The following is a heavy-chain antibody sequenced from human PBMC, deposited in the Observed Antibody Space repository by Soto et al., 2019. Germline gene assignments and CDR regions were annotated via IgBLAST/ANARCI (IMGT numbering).Heavy chain of an antibody. V-gene: IGHV3-23*01. CDR2: ISGSGGST. CDR1: GLTFSSYA. CDR3: ARRGSGSYYDY. J-gene: IGHJ4*02. D-gene: IGHD1-26*01. Sequence: EVQLLESGGGLVQPGGSLRLSCAASGLTFSSYAMRWVRQAPGKGLEWVSAISGSGGSTYYADSGKGRFTISRDNTNNKLYLQRNSLRAEDTAVYYCARRGSGSYYDYWGQGTLVTVSS.